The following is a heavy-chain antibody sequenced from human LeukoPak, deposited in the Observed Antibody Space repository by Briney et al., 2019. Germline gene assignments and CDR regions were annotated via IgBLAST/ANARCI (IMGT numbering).Heavy chain of an antibody. D-gene: IGHD1-26*01. J-gene: IGHJ4*02. CDR2: ISAYNGNT. Sequence: GASVKVSCKASGYTFTGYYVHWVRQAPGQGLEWMGWISAYNGNTKYAQKVQGRVTMTTDTSTSTAYMELRSLRSDDTAVYYCARGLGGSGSYFLTFDYWGQGTPVTVSS. V-gene: IGHV1-18*04. CDR3: ARGLGGSGSYFLTFDY. CDR1: GYTFTGYY.